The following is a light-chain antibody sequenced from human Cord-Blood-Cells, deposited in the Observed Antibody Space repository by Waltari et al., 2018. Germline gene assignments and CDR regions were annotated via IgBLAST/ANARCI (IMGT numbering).Light chain of an antibody. CDR3: SSYTSSSTVV. CDR1: SSDVGGYRY. V-gene: IGLV2-14*01. Sequence: SALTQPASVSGSPGQSITISCTGTSSDVGGYRYVSWYQQHQGKAPKLMIYDVSNRPSGVSNRFSCSKSGNTASLTISGLQAEDEADYYCSSYTSSSTVVFGGGTKLTVL. J-gene: IGLJ2*01. CDR2: DVS.